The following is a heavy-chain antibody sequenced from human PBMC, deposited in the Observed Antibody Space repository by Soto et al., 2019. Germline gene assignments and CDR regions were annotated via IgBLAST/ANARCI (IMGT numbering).Heavy chain of an antibody. V-gene: IGHV4-4*02. J-gene: IGHJ4*02. D-gene: IGHD1-26*01. CDR2: IFHGGST. CDR3: ARVYSGSYSDS. Sequence: QVQLQESGPGLVKPSGTLSLTCAVSGGSIRSNNWWSWVRQPPGKGLEWIGEIFHGGSTYYNPSLKTRVTMSVDKSKNQFSLKLSSVTAADTDVYFCARVYSGSYSDSWGQGTLVTVSS. CDR1: GGSIRSNNW.